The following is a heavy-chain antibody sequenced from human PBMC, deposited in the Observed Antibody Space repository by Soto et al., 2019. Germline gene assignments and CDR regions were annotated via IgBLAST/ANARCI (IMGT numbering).Heavy chain of an antibody. CDR2: INDSGNI. V-gene: IGHV4-34*01. D-gene: IGHD3-10*01. CDR1: GGSFSGYQ. J-gene: IGHJ6*03. Sequence: QVQLQQWGAGLLKPSETLSLTCAVYGGSFSGYQWSWIRQTPGKGLEWIGEINDSGNINYNPSLKSRVTICLDTPQKQFSLTLRPVPAADAAVYYCARGLILCFGELSPRGGYYYYMDVWGKGTTVIVSS. CDR3: ARGLILCFGELSPRGGYYYYMDV.